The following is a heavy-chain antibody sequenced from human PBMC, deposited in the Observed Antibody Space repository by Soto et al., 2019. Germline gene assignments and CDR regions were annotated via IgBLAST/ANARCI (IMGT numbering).Heavy chain of an antibody. CDR2: MDPNSGNT. V-gene: IGHV1-8*01. Sequence: GASVKVSCKASGYTFTSYDINWVRQATGQGLEWMGWMDPNSGNTGYAQKFQGRVTMTSNTSISTAYMELSSLRSEDTAVYYCARVPHSYYDFWSGYYPGDYYYGMDVWGQGTTVTVSS. D-gene: IGHD3-3*01. J-gene: IGHJ6*02. CDR3: ARVPHSYYDFWSGYYPGDYYYGMDV. CDR1: GYTFTSYD.